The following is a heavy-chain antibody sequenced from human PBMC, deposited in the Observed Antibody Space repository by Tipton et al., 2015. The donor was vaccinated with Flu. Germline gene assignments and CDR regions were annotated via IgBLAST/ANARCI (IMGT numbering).Heavy chain of an antibody. CDR3: AKDTSALWFGESNPFDY. V-gene: IGHV3-9*01. CDR2: ISWNSGSI. CDR1: GFTFDDYA. J-gene: IGHJ4*02. D-gene: IGHD3-10*01. Sequence: SLRLSCAASGFTFDDYAMHWVRQAPGKGLEWVSGISWNSGSIGYADSVKGRFTISRDNAKNSLYLQMNSLRAEDTALYYCAKDTSALWFGESNPFDYWGQGTLVTVSS.